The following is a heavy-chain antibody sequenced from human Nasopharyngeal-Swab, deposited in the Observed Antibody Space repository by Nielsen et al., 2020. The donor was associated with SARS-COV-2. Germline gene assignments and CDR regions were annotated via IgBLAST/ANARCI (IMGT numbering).Heavy chain of an antibody. CDR3: ARVADYGDKSRFQPLPY. V-gene: IGHV3-33*05. CDR2: ISYDGSNK. Sequence: GESLKISCAASGFTFSSYGMHWVRQAPGKGLEWVAVISYDGSNKYYADSVKGRFTISRDDADKSLYLEMNTLRAEDTAVYFCARVADYGDKSRFQPLPYWGRGTLVTVSS. CDR1: GFTFSSYG. J-gene: IGHJ4*02. D-gene: IGHD4-17*01.